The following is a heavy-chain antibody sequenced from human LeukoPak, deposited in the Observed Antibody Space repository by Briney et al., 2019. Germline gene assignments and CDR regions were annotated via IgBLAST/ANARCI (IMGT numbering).Heavy chain of an antibody. Sequence: GGSLRLSCAVSGFTFSSNYFSWVRQAPGKGLEWVSVIYAEGTTYYADSVKGRFIISRDNSKNTVYLQMNSLRVEDTAVYYCASEGDWGQGTLVTVSS. CDR3: ASEGD. CDR1: GFTFSSNY. V-gene: IGHV3-66*02. CDR2: IYAEGTT. J-gene: IGHJ4*02. D-gene: IGHD3-16*01.